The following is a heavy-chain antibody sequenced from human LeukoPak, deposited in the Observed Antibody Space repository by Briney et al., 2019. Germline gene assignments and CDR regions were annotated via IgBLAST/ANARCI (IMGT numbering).Heavy chain of an antibody. CDR1: GFPFNSFW. Sequence: QPGGSLRLSCAASGFPFNSFWMHWVRQAPGKGLVWVSDMNEYSTTIRYADSVKGRFTISRDNAKSILYLQMNNLRAGDTAMYFCARGGVNPVDHWGQGTLVTVSS. D-gene: IGHD1-14*01. J-gene: IGHJ4*02. CDR2: MNEYSTTI. CDR3: ARGGVNPVDH. V-gene: IGHV3-74*01.